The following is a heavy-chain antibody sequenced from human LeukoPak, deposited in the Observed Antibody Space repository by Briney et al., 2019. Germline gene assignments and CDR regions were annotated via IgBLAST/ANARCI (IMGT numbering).Heavy chain of an antibody. J-gene: IGHJ4*02. CDR2: ISYDGSNK. Sequence: GGSLRLSCTASGFAFSSFAMHWVRQAPGKGLERVAVISYDGSNKYFADSVKGRFTISRDNSKNTLYLQMNSLRAEDTAVYYCARDQMISAAGLDYWGQGTLVTVSS. V-gene: IGHV3-30-3*01. D-gene: IGHD6-13*01. CDR3: ARDQMISAAGLDY. CDR1: GFAFSSFA.